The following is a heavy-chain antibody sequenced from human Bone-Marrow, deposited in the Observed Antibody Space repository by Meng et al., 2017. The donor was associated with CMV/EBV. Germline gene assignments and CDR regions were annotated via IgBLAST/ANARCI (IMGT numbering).Heavy chain of an antibody. J-gene: IGHJ4*02. Sequence: SGPTLVKPTQTLTLTCTLSGLSLTSSGVGVGWIRQPPGKALECLALIYWNDDKRYSPSLKSRLTITKDTSKNQVVLTMTNMDPVDTATYYCAHRGYSSGEYYFDYWGQGTLVTVSS. CDR2: IYWNDDK. CDR3: AHRGYSSGEYYFDY. CDR1: GLSLTSSGVG. V-gene: IGHV2-5*01. D-gene: IGHD6-19*01.